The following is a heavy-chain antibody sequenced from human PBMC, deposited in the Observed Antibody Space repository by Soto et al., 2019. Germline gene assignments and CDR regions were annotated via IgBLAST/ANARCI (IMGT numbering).Heavy chain of an antibody. V-gene: IGHV1-69*13. J-gene: IGHJ6*02. Sequence: SVKVSCKASGGTFSSYAISWVRQAPGQGLEWMGGIIPIFGTANYAQKFQGRVTNTADESTSTAYMELSSLRSDDTAVYYCARVTPYGSATDHYVMDVWGQGSTVTVSS. CDR1: GGTFSSYA. CDR2: IIPIFGTA. CDR3: ARVTPYGSATDHYVMDV. D-gene: IGHD3-10*01.